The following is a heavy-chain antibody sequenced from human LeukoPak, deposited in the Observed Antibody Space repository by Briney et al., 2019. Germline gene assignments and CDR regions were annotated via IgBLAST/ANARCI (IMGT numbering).Heavy chain of an antibody. D-gene: IGHD2-21*02. CDR1: GGTVSIYA. Sequence: ASVKVSCKASGGTVSIYAISWVRQAPGQGLEWMGGIIPIFGTANYAQKFQGRVTITADESTSTAYMELSSLRSEDTAVYYCAKDCGGDCYSEETYFDYWGQGTLVTVSS. CDR3: AKDCGGDCYSEETYFDY. CDR2: IIPIFGTA. J-gene: IGHJ4*02. V-gene: IGHV1-69*13.